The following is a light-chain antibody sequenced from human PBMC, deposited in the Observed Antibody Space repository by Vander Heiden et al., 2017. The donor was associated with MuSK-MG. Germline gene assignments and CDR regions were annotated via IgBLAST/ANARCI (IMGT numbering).Light chain of an antibody. CDR2: GTS. V-gene: IGKV3-20*01. Sequence: EIVLTQSPGTLSLSPGERATLSCRASQSVSSTYLAWYQHKPGQAPRLLMSGTSSRATGIPDRFSDLGSGTDFILTISSLEPEDFAVYYCQQDCNSPKTFGPGTKVEIK. J-gene: IGKJ1*01. CDR1: QSVSSTY. CDR3: QQDCNSPKT.